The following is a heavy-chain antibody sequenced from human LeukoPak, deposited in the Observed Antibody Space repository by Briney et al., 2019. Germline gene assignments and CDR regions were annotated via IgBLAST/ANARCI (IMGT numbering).Heavy chain of an antibody. CDR2: ITGIDGST. J-gene: IGHJ5*01. Sequence: QTGGSLRLSCAASGFNFSSYTMSWVRQAPGKGLEWVSGITGIDGSTYYADSVKGRFTISRDNSKNTLYLQMNSLRGEDTAAYYCAKDAVRGSGRINWFDSWGQGTLVTVSS. D-gene: IGHD3-10*01. V-gene: IGHV3-23*01. CDR3: AKDAVRGSGRINWFDS. CDR1: GFNFSSYT.